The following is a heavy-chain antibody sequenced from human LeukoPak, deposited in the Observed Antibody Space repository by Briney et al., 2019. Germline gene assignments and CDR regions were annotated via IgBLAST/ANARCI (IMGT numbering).Heavy chain of an antibody. Sequence: ASVKVSCKASGYTFTDYYIHWVRQAPGQGLEWMGRINPNSGGTNYAQRFQGRVTVTRDTSISPAYMELSTLRSDDAAVYYCARDKRSTAGNWFDPWGQGTLVTVSS. CDR1: GYTFTDYY. J-gene: IGHJ5*02. D-gene: IGHD1-14*01. CDR3: ARDKRSTAGNWFDP. CDR2: INPNSGGT. V-gene: IGHV1-2*06.